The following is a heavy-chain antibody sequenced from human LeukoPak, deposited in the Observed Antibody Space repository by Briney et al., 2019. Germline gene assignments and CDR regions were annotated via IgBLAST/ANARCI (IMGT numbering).Heavy chain of an antibody. Sequence: GGSLRLSCAASGLAFSAYKMYWVRQAPRKGLVWASRISTDGYTTDYADFVQGRFTASRDNTKNTWSLEMNSLRAEDTAVYYCVVGGSPGYWGQGTLVTVSS. CDR3: VVGGSPGY. D-gene: IGHD2-15*01. CDR2: ISTDGYTT. CDR1: GLAFSAYK. J-gene: IGHJ4*02. V-gene: IGHV3-74*01.